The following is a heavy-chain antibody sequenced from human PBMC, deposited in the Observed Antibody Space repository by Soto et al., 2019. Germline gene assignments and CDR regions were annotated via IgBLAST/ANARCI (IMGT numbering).Heavy chain of an antibody. D-gene: IGHD6-19*01. CDR2: ISYSGST. J-gene: IGHJ6*02. CDR1: VCSISSGCYY. CDR3: ARDQWRSGWPHYGMDV. V-gene: IGHV4-31*03. Sequence: SETLSLTFTVSVCSISSGCYYWSWLRQHPGKGLEWIGYISYSGSTYYNPSLKSRVTISVDTSKNQFSLTLSSVTAADTAVYYCARDQWRSGWPHYGMDVWGQGTTVTVSS.